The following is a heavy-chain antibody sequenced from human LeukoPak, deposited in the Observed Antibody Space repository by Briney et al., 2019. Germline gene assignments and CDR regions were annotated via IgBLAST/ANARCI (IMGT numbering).Heavy chain of an antibody. J-gene: IGHJ4*01. CDR1: GFTFDDYA. CDR2: ISANGDST. Sequence: GGSLRLSCAASGFTFDDYAMHWVRHAPGKGLEWVSLISANGDSTYYADSLKGRFTISRDNSKNSLYLQMNSLRTEDTAFYYCAKAKGYCSGGSCYSGSIFDYWGHGTLVTVSS. D-gene: IGHD2-15*01. V-gene: IGHV3-43*02. CDR3: AKAKGYCSGGSCYSGSIFDY.